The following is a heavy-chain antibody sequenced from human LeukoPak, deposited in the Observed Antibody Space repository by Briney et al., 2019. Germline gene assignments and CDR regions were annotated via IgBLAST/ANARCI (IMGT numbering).Heavy chain of an antibody. CDR2: TYYRSKWYY. J-gene: IGHJ4*02. CDR3: ARGGLVASIRGYFDY. V-gene: IGHV6-1*01. D-gene: IGHD5-12*01. CDR1: GDSVSSNTGG. Sequence: SQTLSLTCAISGDSVSSNTGGWNWNRQSPSRGLEWLGRTYYRSKWYYDYAVSVKSRITINPDTSKNQFSLQLNSVTPEDTAVYYCARGGLVASIRGYFDYWAQGTLVTVSS.